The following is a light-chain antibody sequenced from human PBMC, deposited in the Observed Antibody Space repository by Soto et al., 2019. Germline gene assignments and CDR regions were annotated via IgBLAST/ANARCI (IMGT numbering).Light chain of an antibody. CDR1: QSINRH. Sequence: EIVLTQSPATLSLSPGERATLSCRASQSINRHLAWYRQKPGQAPRLLIYDASNRATGIPARFSGSGSGTDFTLTISSLEPEDFGVYYCQQRSNWPPSFGQGTKVDIK. V-gene: IGKV3-11*01. CDR2: DAS. J-gene: IGKJ1*01. CDR3: QQRSNWPPS.